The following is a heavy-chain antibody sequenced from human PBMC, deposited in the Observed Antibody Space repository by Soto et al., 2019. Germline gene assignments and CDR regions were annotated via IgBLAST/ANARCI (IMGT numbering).Heavy chain of an antibody. CDR3: ARTGGYKEIDY. CDR2: IYYSGST. Sequence: SETLSLTCTVSGGSISSSSYYWGWIRQPPGKGLEWIGSIYYSGSTYYNPSLKSRVTISVDTSKNQFSLKLSSVTAADTAVYYCARTGGYKEIDYWGQGTLVTVSS. CDR1: GGSISSSSYY. D-gene: IGHD1-26*01. V-gene: IGHV4-39*01. J-gene: IGHJ4*02.